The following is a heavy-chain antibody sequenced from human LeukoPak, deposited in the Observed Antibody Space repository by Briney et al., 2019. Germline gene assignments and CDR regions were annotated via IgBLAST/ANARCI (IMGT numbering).Heavy chain of an antibody. V-gene: IGHV1-8*01. D-gene: IGHD2-2*01. J-gene: IGHJ6*03. CDR1: GYTFTSYD. CDR3: ARAVPAAIFYYYYYMDV. Sequence: GASVKVSCKASGYTFTSYDINWVRQATGQGLGWMGWMNPNSGNTGYAQKFQGRVTMTRNTSISTAYMELSSLRSEDTAVYYCARAVPAAIFYYYYYMDVWGKGTTVTVSS. CDR2: MNPNSGNT.